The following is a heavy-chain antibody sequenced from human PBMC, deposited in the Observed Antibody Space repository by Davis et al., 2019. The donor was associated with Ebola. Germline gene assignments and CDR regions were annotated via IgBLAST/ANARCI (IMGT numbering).Heavy chain of an antibody. J-gene: IGHJ6*02. CDR1: GFTFDDYA. CDR2: ISWNSGSL. Sequence: SLKISCAASGFTFDDYAMHWVRQAPGKGLEWVSGISWNSGSLGYADSVKGRFTISRDNAKNSLYLQMNSLRAEDTALYYCARGRYQLLLSPGMDVWGQGTTVTVSS. V-gene: IGHV3-9*01. CDR3: ARGRYQLLLSPGMDV. D-gene: IGHD2-2*01.